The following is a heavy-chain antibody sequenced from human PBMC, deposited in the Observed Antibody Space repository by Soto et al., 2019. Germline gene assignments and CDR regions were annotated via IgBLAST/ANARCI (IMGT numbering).Heavy chain of an antibody. CDR3: AREWSTSGDLDY. Sequence: QVQLVESGRGVVQPGRSLRLSCPASGFTFSSHSIQWVRQAPGKGLEWVAVISYDGSIKYYADSVKGRFTISRDNSKNTAYLQMNSLRAEDTAVFYCAREWSTSGDLDYWGQGTLVIVSS. CDR2: ISYDGSIK. V-gene: IGHV3-30-3*01. CDR1: GFTFSSHS. D-gene: IGHD3-10*01. J-gene: IGHJ4*02.